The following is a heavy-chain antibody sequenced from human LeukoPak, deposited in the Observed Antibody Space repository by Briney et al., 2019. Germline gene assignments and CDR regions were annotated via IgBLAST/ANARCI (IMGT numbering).Heavy chain of an antibody. CDR3: AREMRVVPAASYGMDV. CDR2: IIPIFGTA. V-gene: IGHV1-69*05. J-gene: IGHJ6*02. Sequence: ASVKVSCKASGGTFSSYAISWVRQAPGQGLEWMGGIIPIFGTANYAQKFQGRVTITTDESTSTAYMELSSLRSEDTAVYYCAREMRVVPAASYGMDVWGQGTTVTVSS. D-gene: IGHD2-2*01. CDR1: GGTFSSYA.